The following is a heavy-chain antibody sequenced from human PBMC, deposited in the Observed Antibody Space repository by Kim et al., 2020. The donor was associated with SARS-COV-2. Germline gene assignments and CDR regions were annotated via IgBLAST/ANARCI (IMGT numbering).Heavy chain of an antibody. V-gene: IGHV3-72*01. CDR3: VRGYNSFDA. Sequence: GGSLRLSCATSGFTFSDYYMDWVRQTPGKGLEWLGRSRNKRNGYTTEYAASVKGRITISRDDSENSLYLQMSSLKTEDSAVYYCVRGYNSFDAWGQGTMV. J-gene: IGHJ3*01. CDR1: GFTFSDYY. D-gene: IGHD1-1*01. CDR2: SRNKRNGYTT.